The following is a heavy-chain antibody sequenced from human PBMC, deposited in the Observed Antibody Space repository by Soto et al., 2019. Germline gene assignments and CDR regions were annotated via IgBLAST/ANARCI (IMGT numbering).Heavy chain of an antibody. D-gene: IGHD2-15*01. CDR2: INAGNGNT. CDR3: ARGMVVAATPHSYYSYMDV. J-gene: IGHJ6*03. Sequence: ASVKVSCKASGYTFTSYAMHWVRQAPGQRLEWMGWINAGNGNTKYSQKFQGRVTITRDTSASTAYMELSSLRSEDTAVYYCARGMVVAATPHSYYSYMDVWGKGTTVTVSS. V-gene: IGHV1-3*01. CDR1: GYTFTSYA.